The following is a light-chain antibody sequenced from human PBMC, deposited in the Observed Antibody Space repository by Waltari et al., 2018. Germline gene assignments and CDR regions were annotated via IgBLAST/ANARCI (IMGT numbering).Light chain of an antibody. J-gene: IGLJ1*01. CDR2: DVT. V-gene: IGLV2-14*03. Sequence: QSALTQPASVSGSPGQSITISCTGTSRDVGTYDFFSWYQQHPGKAPKLMIYDVTKRPSGIANRFSGSKSGNTASLTISGLQAEDEADYYCSSYTTSSTVYVFGTGTKVTVL. CDR1: SRDVGTYDF. CDR3: SSYTTSSTVYV.